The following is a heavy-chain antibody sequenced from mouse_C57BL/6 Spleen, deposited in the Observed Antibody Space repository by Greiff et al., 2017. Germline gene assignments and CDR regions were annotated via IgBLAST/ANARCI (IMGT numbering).Heavy chain of an antibody. V-gene: IGHV1-80*01. D-gene: IGHD3-1*01. CDR3: ARSGYLYALDD. J-gene: IGHJ4*01. CDR1: GYAFSSYW. CDR2: IYPGDGDT. Sequence: VQLQQSGAELVKPGASVKISCKASGYAFSSYWMNWVKQRPGKGLEWIGQIYPGDGDTNYNGKFKGKATLTADKSSSTAYMQLSSLTSEDSAVYFCARSGYLYALDDWGQGTSVTVSS.